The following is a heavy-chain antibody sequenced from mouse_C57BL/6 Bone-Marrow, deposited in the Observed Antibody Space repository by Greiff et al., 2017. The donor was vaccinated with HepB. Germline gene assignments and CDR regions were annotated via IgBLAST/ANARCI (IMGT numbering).Heavy chain of an antibody. Sequence: EVQLQQSGAELVRPGASVKLSCTASGFNIKDDYMHWVKQRPEQGLEWIGWIDPENGDTEYASKFQGQATITADTSSNTADLPLSSLTSEDTAGYYCTSYGSSYDWFAYWGQGTLVTVSA. CDR3: TSYGSSYDWFAY. D-gene: IGHD1-1*01. CDR2: IDPENGDT. V-gene: IGHV14-4*01. CDR1: GFNIKDDY. J-gene: IGHJ3*01.